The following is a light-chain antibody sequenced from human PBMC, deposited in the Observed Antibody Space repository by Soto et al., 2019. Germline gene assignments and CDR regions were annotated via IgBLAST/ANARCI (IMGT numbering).Light chain of an antibody. V-gene: IGKV3-20*01. J-gene: IGKJ4*01. CDR2: GAS. CDR1: QSVSSSY. Sequence: EIVLTQSPGTLSLSPGERATLSCSASQSVSSSYLAWYQQKPGQAPRLLIYGASSRATGIPGRFSGSGSGTDFTFSISRLETEGFAVYYCQQYGSPPLTFGGGTKVEIK. CDR3: QQYGSPPLT.